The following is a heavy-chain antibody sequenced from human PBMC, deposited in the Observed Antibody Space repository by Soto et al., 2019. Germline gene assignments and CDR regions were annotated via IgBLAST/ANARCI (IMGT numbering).Heavy chain of an antibody. D-gene: IGHD5-18*01. V-gene: IGHV1-46*02. CDR2: INPSGGTT. J-gene: IGHJ4*02. CDR1: GYTFYTYY. CDR3: ARGDVDTTMLFDY. Sequence: VQLVQSGAEVKKPGASVTISCKASGYTFYTYYIHWVRQAPGQGLEWMAIINPSGGTTDYAQKFKGRVTVTRDTSASTVFMYLSGLRSADTAVYYCARGDVDTTMLFDYWGQGTLVTVSS.